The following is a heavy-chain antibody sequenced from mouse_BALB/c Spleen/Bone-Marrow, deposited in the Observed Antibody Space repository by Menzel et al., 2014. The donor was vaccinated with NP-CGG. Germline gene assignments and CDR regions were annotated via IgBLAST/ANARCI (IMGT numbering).Heavy chain of an antibody. CDR3: ARKYGDY. V-gene: IGHV1-80*01. J-gene: IGHJ2*01. D-gene: IGHD2-10*02. CDR2: IYPGDGET. Sequence: QVHVKQSGAELVRPGSSVKTSCKASGYPFSSYWMNWVKQRPGQGLEWIGQIYPGDGETNYNGKFKGNATLTADKSSSTAYMQLISLTSEDSAVYFCARKYGDYWGQGTTLTVSS. CDR1: GYPFSSYW.